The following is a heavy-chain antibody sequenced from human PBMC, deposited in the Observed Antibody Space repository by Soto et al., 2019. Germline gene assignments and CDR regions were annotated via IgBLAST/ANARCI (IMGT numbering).Heavy chain of an antibody. CDR1: GDSLLGYY. J-gene: IGHJ6*02. Sequence: QVQLQESGPGLVKPSETLSLNCTVSGDSLLGYYWSWIRQPAGKGLEWIGRISTSGRIKYNPALKSRISMSIDMSTNQFSLNLTSLTSAERAVYFGARDRLETLVSGMNVWGRVPTVTLSS. D-gene: IGHD6-19*01. V-gene: IGHV4-4*07. CDR2: ISTSGRI. CDR3: ARDRLETLVSGMNV.